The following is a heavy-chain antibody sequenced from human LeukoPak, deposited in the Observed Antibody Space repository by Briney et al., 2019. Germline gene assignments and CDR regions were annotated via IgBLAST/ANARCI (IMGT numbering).Heavy chain of an antibody. Sequence: GGSLRLSCAASGFTFSNYAMSWVRQAPGKGLEWVSAFLAAGGGTFYADSVKGRFIISRDNAKNTLFLQLNSLTAEDTAVYYCARDRNYSPDYWGQGTLVTVSS. J-gene: IGHJ4*02. D-gene: IGHD5-18*01. CDR2: FLAAGGGT. CDR3: ARDRNYSPDY. V-gene: IGHV3-23*01. CDR1: GFTFSNYA.